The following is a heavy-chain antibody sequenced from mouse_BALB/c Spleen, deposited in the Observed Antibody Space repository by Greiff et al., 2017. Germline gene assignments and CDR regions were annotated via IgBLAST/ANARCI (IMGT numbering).Heavy chain of an antibody. V-gene: IGHV2-2*02. CDR3: ARKGGNYHFYYAMDY. D-gene: IGHD2-1*01. CDR2: IWSGGST. Sequence: VQLQQSGPGLVQPSQSLSITCTVSGFSLTSYGVHWVRQSPGKGLEWLGVIWSGGSTDYNAAFISRLSISKDNSKSNVFFKMNSLQANDTAIYYCARKGGNYHFYYAMDYWGQGTSVTVSS. J-gene: IGHJ4*01. CDR1: GFSLTSYG.